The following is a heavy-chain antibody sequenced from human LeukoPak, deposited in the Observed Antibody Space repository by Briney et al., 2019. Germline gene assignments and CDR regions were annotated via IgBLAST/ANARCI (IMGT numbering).Heavy chain of an antibody. CDR3: VRVTYFYDTSGFPLPTI. Sequence: SETLSLTCTVSGGSISSSYYYWGWIRQPPGKGLEWIGSIYYSGSTYYNPSLKSRVTISVDTSKNQFSLKLRSVTAADTAVYYCVRVTYFYDTSGFPLPTIWGQGTMVTVSS. CDR1: GGSISSSYYY. D-gene: IGHD3-22*01. V-gene: IGHV4-39*01. CDR2: IYYSGST. J-gene: IGHJ3*02.